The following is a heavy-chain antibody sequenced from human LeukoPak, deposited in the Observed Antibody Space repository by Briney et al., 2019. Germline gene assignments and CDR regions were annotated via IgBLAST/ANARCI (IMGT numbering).Heavy chain of an antibody. D-gene: IGHD2-21*02. CDR1: GGSISSGSYY. CDR3: ARDYWEAMTVDY. V-gene: IGHV4-61*02. J-gene: IGHJ4*02. Sequence: SQTLSLTCTVSGGSISSGSYYWSWIRQPAGKGLEWIGRIYTSGSTNYNPSLKSRVTISVDTSKNQFSLKLSSVTAADTAVYYCARDYWEAMTVDYWGQGTLVTVSS. CDR2: IYTSGST.